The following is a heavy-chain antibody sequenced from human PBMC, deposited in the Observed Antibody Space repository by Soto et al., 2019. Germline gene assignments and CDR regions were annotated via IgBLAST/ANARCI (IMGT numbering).Heavy chain of an antibody. J-gene: IGHJ6*03. D-gene: IGHD2-2*01. CDR1: GFTFSSYS. V-gene: IGHV3-48*01. CDR2: ISSSSSTI. CDR3: ARDLPGYCSSTSCPKNYYYYYMDV. Sequence: GGSLRLSCAASGFTFSSYSMNWVRQAPGKGLEWVSYISSSSSTIYYADSVKGRFTISRDNAKNSLYLQMNSLRAEDTAVYYCARDLPGYCSSTSCPKNYYYYYMDVWGKGTTVTVSS.